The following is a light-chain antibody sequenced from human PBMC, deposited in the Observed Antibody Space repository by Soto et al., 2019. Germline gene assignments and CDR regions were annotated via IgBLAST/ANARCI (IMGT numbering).Light chain of an antibody. Sequence: DIQMTQSPSSLSASVGDRVTITCRASQGIRDALGRYQQKPGKAPKPLIYAASSLQSGVPSRFRGSGSGTEFTLTISSRQPDDFATYYWLQHNSYPQTFGQWTKGEI. CDR1: QGIRDA. J-gene: IGKJ1*01. CDR3: LQHNSYPQT. CDR2: AAS. V-gene: IGKV1-17*01.